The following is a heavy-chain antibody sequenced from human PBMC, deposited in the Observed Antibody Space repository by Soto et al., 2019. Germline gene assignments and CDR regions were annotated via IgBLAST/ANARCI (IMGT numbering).Heavy chain of an antibody. J-gene: IGHJ6*02. CDR2: INPSSVAT. D-gene: IGHD2-21*01. CDR1: GDTFTSNY. Sequence: QEQLVQSGAEVKEPGASLKVSCKASGDTFTSNYIHWVRQAPGQGLEWMGRINPSSVATLYAQKFQGRLTLTTDTSTSTVYMDLNSLKSEDSAVYYCASRVLCDMDVWGQGTTVTVSS. CDR3: ASRVLCDMDV. V-gene: IGHV1-46*01.